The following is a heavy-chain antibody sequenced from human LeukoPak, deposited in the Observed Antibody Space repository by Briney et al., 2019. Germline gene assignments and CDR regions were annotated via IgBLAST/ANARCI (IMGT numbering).Heavy chain of an antibody. D-gene: IGHD3-22*01. Sequence: ASAKVSCKASGYTFTSHDINWVRQATGQGLEWMGWINTNTGNPTYAQGFTGQFVFSLDTSVSTAYLQISSLKAEDTAVYYCARDGYYYDSSGSPDYWGQGTLVTVSS. CDR3: ARDGYYYDSSGSPDY. J-gene: IGHJ4*02. CDR1: GYTFTSHD. V-gene: IGHV7-4-1*02. CDR2: INTNTGNP.